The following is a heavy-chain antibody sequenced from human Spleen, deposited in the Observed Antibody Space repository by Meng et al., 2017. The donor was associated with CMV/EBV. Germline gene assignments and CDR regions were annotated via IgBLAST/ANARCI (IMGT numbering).Heavy chain of an antibody. CDR3: ARGSVIYGMDV. D-gene: IGHD3-16*02. CDR1: GGSFSGYY. V-gene: IGHV4-34*01. J-gene: IGHJ6*02. Sequence: SETLSLTCAVYGGSFSGYYWSWIRQPPAKGLEWIGEINHSGSANYNPSLKSRVTISVDTSKNQFSLKLSSVTAADTAVYYCARGSVIYGMDVWGQGTTVTVSS. CDR2: INHSGSA.